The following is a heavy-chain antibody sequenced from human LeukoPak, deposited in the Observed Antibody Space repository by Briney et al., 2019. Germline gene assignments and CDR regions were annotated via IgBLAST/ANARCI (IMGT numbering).Heavy chain of an antibody. Sequence: GGSLRLSCAASGFTFSASTMHWVRQASGKGLEWVGRIRSKANSYATAYAASVKGTFTISRDDSKNTAYLQMNSLKTEDAAVYYCTRRRTDGAFDIWGQGTMVTVSS. V-gene: IGHV3-73*01. CDR1: GFTFSAST. CDR3: TRRRTDGAFDI. D-gene: IGHD5-24*01. J-gene: IGHJ3*02. CDR2: IRSKANSYAT.